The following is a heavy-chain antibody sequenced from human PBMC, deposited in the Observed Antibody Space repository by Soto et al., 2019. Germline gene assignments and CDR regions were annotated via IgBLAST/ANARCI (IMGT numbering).Heavy chain of an antibody. CDR2: ISGSGGST. D-gene: IGHD2-15*01. CDR1: GFSFSSYA. J-gene: IGHJ4*02. Sequence: GGSLRLSCAASGFSFSSYAMSWVRQAPGKGLEWVSAISGSGGSTYYADSVKGRFTISRDNSENTLYLQMNSLRAEDTAVYYCAKAQPYGVARHVFDYWGQGTLVTVSS. V-gene: IGHV3-23*01. CDR3: AKAQPYGVARHVFDY.